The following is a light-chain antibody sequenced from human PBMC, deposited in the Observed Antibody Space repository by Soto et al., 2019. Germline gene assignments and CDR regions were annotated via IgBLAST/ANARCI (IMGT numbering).Light chain of an antibody. CDR2: GAS. V-gene: IGKV3-15*01. CDR3: QQYGRR. Sequence: TQYVANLSVSAKGGAPLSCRASQSVSSNLAWYQQKPGQAPRLLIYGASTRATGIPARFSGSGSGTEFTLTISSLQSEDFAVYYRQQYGRRFAQGTKVDIK. J-gene: IGKJ1*01. CDR1: QSVSSN.